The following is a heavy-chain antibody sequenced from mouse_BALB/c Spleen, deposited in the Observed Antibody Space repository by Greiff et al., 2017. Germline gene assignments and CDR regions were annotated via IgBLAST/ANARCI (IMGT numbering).Heavy chain of an antibody. J-gene: IGHJ3*01. CDR1: GFTFSSYT. CDR3: ARPNYDGGLFAY. V-gene: IGHV5-12-2*01. Sequence: DVKLVESGGGLVQPGGSLKLSCAASGFTFSSYTMSWVRQTPEKRLEWVAYISNGGGSTYYPDTVKGRFTISRDNAKNTLYLQMSSLKSEDTAMYYCARPNYDGGLFAYWGQGTLVTVSA. CDR2: ISNGGGST. D-gene: IGHD2-4*01.